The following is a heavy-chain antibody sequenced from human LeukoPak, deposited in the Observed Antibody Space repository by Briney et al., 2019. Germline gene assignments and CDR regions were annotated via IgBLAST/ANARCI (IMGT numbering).Heavy chain of an antibody. CDR2: IIPSGSST. V-gene: IGHV1-46*01. Sequence: ASVKVSCKAPGDTSTRPTIRWVRHAPGQGLEWMGLIIPSGSSTAYAQKFQGRVTITKDTSTSTVYMELSSLRDEDTAVYYCTRVGGRGCLHYWGQGTLVTVSS. CDR3: TRVGGRGCLHY. D-gene: IGHD1-26*01. J-gene: IGHJ4*02. CDR1: GDTSTRPT.